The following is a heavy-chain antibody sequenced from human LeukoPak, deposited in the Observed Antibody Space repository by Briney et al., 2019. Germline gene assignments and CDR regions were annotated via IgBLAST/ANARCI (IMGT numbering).Heavy chain of an antibody. CDR1: GFTFNTYT. CDR3: ASAGYYYYYGMDV. CDR2: IYSGGST. V-gene: IGHV3-53*01. J-gene: IGHJ6*02. Sequence: GGSLRLSCAASGFTFNTYTMNWVRQAPGKGLEWVSVIYSGGSTYYADSVKGRFTISRDNSKNTLYLQMNSLRAEDTAVYYCASAGYYYYYGMDVWGQGTTVTVSS.